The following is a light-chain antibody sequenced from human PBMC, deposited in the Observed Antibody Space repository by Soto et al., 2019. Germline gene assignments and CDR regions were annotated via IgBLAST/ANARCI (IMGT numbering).Light chain of an antibody. CDR3: QHRNNWPSS. V-gene: IGKV3-11*01. J-gene: IGKJ3*01. CDR1: QSVGSY. CDR2: DAF. Sequence: EIVLTQSPATLSLSPGERATLSCRASQSVGSYLAWYQQKPGQAPRLLIYDAFNRATGIPARFSGGGSGTDFTLTISSLEPEDLAVYFCQHRNNWPSSFGPGTKVDIK.